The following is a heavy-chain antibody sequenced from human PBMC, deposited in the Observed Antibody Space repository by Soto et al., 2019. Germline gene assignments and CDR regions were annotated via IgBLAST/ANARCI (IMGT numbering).Heavy chain of an antibody. CDR3: ARDKYDYVWGSPYNWFDP. Sequence: PSETLSLTCAVYGGSFSGYYWSWIRQPPGKGLEWIGEINHSGSTNYNPSLKSRVTISVDTSKNQFSLKLSSVTAADTAVYYCARDKYDYVWGSPYNWFDPWGQGTLVTVSS. V-gene: IGHV4-34*01. CDR2: INHSGST. CDR1: GGSFSGYY. J-gene: IGHJ5*02. D-gene: IGHD3-16*01.